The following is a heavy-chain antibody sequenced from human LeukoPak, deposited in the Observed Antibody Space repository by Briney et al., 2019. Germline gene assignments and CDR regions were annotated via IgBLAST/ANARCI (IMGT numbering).Heavy chain of an antibody. CDR2: IYPGDSDT. CDR1: GSTFSSYW. Sequence: GASLQISCMGSGSTFSSYWIGWVRQLPGKGLEWMGIIYPGDSDTRYSPSLQGQVTISVDTSIGTAYLQWSSLKASDTAIYYCARQNDFRLDYWGQGTLVTVSS. D-gene: IGHD3-3*01. CDR3: ARQNDFRLDY. J-gene: IGHJ4*02. V-gene: IGHV5-51*01.